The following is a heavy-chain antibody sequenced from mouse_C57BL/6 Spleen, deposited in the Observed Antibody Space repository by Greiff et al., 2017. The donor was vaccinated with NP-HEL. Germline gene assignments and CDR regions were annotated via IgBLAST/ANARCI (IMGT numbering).Heavy chain of an antibody. CDR1: GFTFSSYG. CDR2: ISSGGSYT. Sequence: EVKLVESGGDLVKPGGSLKLSCAASGFTFSSYGMSWVRQTPDKRLEWVATISSGGSYTYYPDSVKGRFTISRDNAKNTLYLQMSSLKSEDTAMYYCAREDYYGSRYWYFDVWGTGTTVTVSS. CDR3: AREDYYGSRYWYFDV. D-gene: IGHD1-1*01. V-gene: IGHV5-6*01. J-gene: IGHJ1*03.